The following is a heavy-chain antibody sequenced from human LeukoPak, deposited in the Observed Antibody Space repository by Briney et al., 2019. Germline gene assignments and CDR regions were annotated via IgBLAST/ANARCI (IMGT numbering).Heavy chain of an antibody. V-gene: IGHV4-61*02. CDR1: GGSISSGSYY. J-gene: IGHJ6*02. Sequence: PSQTLSLTCTVSGGSISSGSYYWSWIRQPAGKGLEWIGRIYTSGSTNYNPSHKSRVTISVDTSKNQFSLKLSSVTAADTAVYYCARGTLGLFRYYYGMDVWGQGTTVTVSS. CDR3: ARGTLGLFRYYYGMDV. D-gene: IGHD2/OR15-2a*01. CDR2: IYTSGST.